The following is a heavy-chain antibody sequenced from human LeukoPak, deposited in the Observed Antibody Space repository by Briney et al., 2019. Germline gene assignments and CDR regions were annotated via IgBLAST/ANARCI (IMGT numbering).Heavy chain of an antibody. CDR1: GGSISSSSYY. CDR3: ARQEERELFDY. V-gene: IGHV4-39*01. Sequence: SETLSLTCTVSGGSISSSSYYWGWIRHPPGEGLEWIGSIYYSGSTYYNPSLKSRVTISVDTSKNQFSLKLSSVTAADTAVYYCARQEERELFDYWGQGTLVTVSS. CDR2: IYYSGST. J-gene: IGHJ4*02. D-gene: IGHD1-26*01.